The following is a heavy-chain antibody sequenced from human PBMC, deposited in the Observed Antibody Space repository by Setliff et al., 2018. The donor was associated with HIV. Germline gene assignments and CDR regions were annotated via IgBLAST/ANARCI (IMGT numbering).Heavy chain of an antibody. J-gene: IGHJ5*02. V-gene: IGHV4-39*01. CDR2: VSQSGST. CDR1: GVSINRTDHY. CDR3: ARVPVAGANWFDP. D-gene: IGHD2-21*01. Sequence: SETLSLTCSVSGVSINRTDHYWGWIRQSPGKRLVWIGSVSQSGSTYYNPSLKSRITISVDRSKNLFSLKLISVTAADQGVYYCARVPVAGANWFDPWGLGTLVTVSS.